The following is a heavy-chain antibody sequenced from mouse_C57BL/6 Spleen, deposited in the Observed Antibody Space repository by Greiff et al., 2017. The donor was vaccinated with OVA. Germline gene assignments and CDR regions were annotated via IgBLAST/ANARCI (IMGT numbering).Heavy chain of an antibody. D-gene: IGHD1-1*01. Sequence: EVKLVESGGGLVKPGGSLKLSCAASGFTFSDYGMHWVRQAPEKGLEWVAYISSGSSTIYYADTVKGRFTISRDNAKNTLFLPMTSLRSEDTAMYYCAREIGSSYDYWGQGTTLTVSS. V-gene: IGHV5-17*01. CDR2: ISSGSSTI. CDR3: AREIGSSYDY. J-gene: IGHJ2*01. CDR1: GFTFSDYG.